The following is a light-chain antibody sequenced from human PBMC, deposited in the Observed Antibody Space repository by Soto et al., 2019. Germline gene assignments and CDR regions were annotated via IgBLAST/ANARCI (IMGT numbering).Light chain of an antibody. V-gene: IGKV1-17*01. CDR2: AAS. J-gene: IGKJ1*01. Sequence: SPPPLPASVGDRVTITCQASQGIRNDLGWYQQKPGKAPKLLIYAASSLQSGVPSRFSGRGSGTEFTLTIGGLQPDDFVTYYCQHYNAFPWPFGQGTKVDI. CDR1: QGIRND. CDR3: QHYNAFPWP.